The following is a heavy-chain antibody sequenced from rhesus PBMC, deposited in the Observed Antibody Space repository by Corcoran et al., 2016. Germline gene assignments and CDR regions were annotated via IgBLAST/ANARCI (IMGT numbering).Heavy chain of an antibody. CDR1: GGSIIASYS. J-gene: IGHJ3*01. V-gene: IGHV4-106*01. CDR2: SYGSGGST. Sequence: QVQLQESGPGLVTPSETLSLTCAVSGGSIIASYSWSWIRQPPGKGLEWLGYSYGSGGSTDYNPSLKSRVTISTDTSKHQFSLKLSSVTAADTAVYYCARDRLDAFDFWGQGLRVTVSS. CDR3: ARDRLDAFDF.